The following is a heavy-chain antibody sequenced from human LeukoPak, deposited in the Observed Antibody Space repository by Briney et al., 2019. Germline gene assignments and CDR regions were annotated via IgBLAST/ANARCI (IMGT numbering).Heavy chain of an antibody. Sequence: SETLSLTCTVSGGSISSYYWSWIRQPPGKGLEWIGDIYYSGSTNYNPSLKSRVTISVDTSKNQFSLKLSSVTAADTAVYYCARGAYTSSWQFDPWGPGTLVTVSS. CDR1: GGSISSYY. CDR3: ARGAYTSSWQFDP. V-gene: IGHV4-59*01. CDR2: IYYSGST. D-gene: IGHD6-13*01. J-gene: IGHJ5*01.